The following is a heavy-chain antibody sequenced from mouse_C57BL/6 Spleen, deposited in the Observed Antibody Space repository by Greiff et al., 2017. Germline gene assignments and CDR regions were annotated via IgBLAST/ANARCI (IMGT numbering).Heavy chain of an antibody. CDR1: GYAFTNYL. Sequence: VKLQESGAELVRPGTSVKVSCKASGYAFTNYLIEWVKQRPGQGLEWIGVINPGSGGTNYNEKFKGKATLTADKSSSTAYMQLSSLTSEDSAVDFCARSGYYGSSNYFDYWGQGTTLTVSS. CDR2: INPGSGGT. V-gene: IGHV1-54*01. D-gene: IGHD1-1*01. CDR3: ARSGYYGSSNYFDY. J-gene: IGHJ2*01.